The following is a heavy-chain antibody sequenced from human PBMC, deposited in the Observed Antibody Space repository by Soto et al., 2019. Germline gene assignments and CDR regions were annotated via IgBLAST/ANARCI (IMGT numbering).Heavy chain of an antibody. Sequence: GSLRLSCAASGFTFSSYAMHWVRQAPGKGLEYVSVITSNGGSTYYADSVKGRFTISRDNAKSSLYLQMNSLRAEDTAVYYCASHYDSSDYYYGWFDPWGQGTL. V-gene: IGHV3-64*04. CDR3: ASHYDSSDYYYGWFDP. J-gene: IGHJ5*02. D-gene: IGHD3-22*01. CDR1: GFTFSSYA. CDR2: ITSNGGST.